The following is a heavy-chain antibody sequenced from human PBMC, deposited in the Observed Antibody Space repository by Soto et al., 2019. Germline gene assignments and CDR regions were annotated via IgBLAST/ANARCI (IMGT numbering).Heavy chain of an antibody. J-gene: IGHJ6*02. V-gene: IGHV2-26*01. D-gene: IGHD2-2*01. Sequence: QVTLKESGPVLVKPTETLTLTCTVSGFSLSYTTMGVTWVRQPPGKALDWLAHIFSNDEKSYSTSLKSRLTISKDTSKSQVVLTMTTMYPVDTATYYCARIRGQLLVYYYYGMDVWGQGTTVTVSS. CDR2: IFSNDEK. CDR1: GFSLSYTTMG. CDR3: ARIRGQLLVYYYYGMDV.